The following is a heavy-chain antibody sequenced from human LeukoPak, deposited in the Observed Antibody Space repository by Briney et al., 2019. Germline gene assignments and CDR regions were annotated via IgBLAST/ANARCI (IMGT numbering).Heavy chain of an antibody. D-gene: IGHD3-22*01. V-gene: IGHV4-39*01. Sequence: SETLSLTCTVSGGSISSSSYYWGWIRQPPGKGLEWIGSIYYSGSTYYNPSLKSRVTISVDTSKNQFSLKLSSVTAADTAVYYCARQWSSAEAFDIWGQGTMVTVSS. CDR1: GGSISSSSYY. CDR3: ARQWSSAEAFDI. CDR2: IYYSGST. J-gene: IGHJ3*02.